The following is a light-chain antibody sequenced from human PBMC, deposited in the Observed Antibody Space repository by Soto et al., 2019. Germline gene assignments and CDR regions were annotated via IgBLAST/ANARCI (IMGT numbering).Light chain of an antibody. CDR2: DAS. V-gene: IGKV3-11*01. CDR1: QSVSSY. Sequence: EIVLTQSPATLSLSPGERATLSCRASQSVSSYLAWYQQKPGQAPRLLIYDASNSATGIPARFSGSGSGTDFTLTISSLEPEDFAVYYCQQRSNWPRGVSITFGQGTRLEIK. CDR3: QQRSNWPRGVSIT. J-gene: IGKJ5*01.